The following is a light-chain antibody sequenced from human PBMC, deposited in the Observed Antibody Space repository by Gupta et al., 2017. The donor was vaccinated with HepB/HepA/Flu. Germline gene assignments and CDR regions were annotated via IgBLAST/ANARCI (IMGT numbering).Light chain of an antibody. CDR3: QQHSKQPPLT. Sequence: EIVLTQSPSTLSLSPGARSTPSFIASQSVISYLAWYQQKPGQDARLLIYYASNRPTGLPASSISSSSGTAYSPPISSLEAEDFAVYYCQQHSKQPPLTFGQGTKVEI. J-gene: IGKJ1*01. CDR1: QSVISY. CDR2: YAS. V-gene: IGKV3-11*01.